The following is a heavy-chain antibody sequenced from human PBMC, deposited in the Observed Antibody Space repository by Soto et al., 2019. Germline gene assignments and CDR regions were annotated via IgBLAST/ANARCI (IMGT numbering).Heavy chain of an antibody. D-gene: IGHD4-4*01. CDR1: SGSRSCSNVF. CDR3: ARTTGRHLEF. CDR2: IDYSGTA. J-gene: IGHJ4*02. V-gene: IGHV4-39*01. Sequence: SVTLSLRCTGSSGSRSCSNVFWGWVRQPPGKGLEWIGNIDYSGTAYFNPSLGTRVTFPVDTSKNQFSLTLYSVTAADTAVYYCARTTGRHLEFWGQGIRVTVS.